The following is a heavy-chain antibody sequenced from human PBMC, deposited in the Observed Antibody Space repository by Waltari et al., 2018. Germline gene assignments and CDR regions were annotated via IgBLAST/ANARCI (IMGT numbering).Heavy chain of an antibody. J-gene: IGHJ4*02. Sequence: EVQVVESGGGLVKPGGSLRLPCQASGFTFSSFHMNWVRRAAGKGLVWVSSISSSSDNIYYADSVQGRFTISRDNAKNSLYLQMNSLRAEDTAVYYCARASRNVVPTVSDYWGQGTLVTVSS. CDR1: GFTFSSFH. CDR3: ARASRNVVPTVSDY. D-gene: IGHD4-17*01. V-gene: IGHV3-21*01. CDR2: ISSSSDNI.